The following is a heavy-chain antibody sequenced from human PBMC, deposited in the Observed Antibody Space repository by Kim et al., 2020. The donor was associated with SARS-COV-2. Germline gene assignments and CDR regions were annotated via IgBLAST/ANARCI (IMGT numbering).Heavy chain of an antibody. CDR2: FDPEDGET. Sequence: ASVKVSCKVSGYTLTELSMHWVRQAPGKGLEWMGGFDPEDGETIYAQKFQGRVTMTVDTSTDTAYMELSSLRSEDTAVYYCATVPLVGATDVPYYFDYWGQGTLVTVSS. D-gene: IGHD1-26*01. V-gene: IGHV1-24*01. J-gene: IGHJ4*02. CDR3: ATVPLVGATDVPYYFDY. CDR1: GYTLTELS.